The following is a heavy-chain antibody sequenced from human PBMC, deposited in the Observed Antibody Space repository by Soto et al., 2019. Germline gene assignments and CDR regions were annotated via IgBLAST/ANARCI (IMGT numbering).Heavy chain of an antibody. J-gene: IGHJ4*02. V-gene: IGHV3-30*03. CDR2: ISYDGSNK. D-gene: IGHD3-16*01. Sequence: GGSLRLSCAASGFTFSSYGMHWVRQAPGKGLEWVAVISYDGSNKYYADSVKGRFTISRDNSKNTLYLQMNSLRAEDTAVYYCTRGIWGYVSDYWGQGILVTVSS. CDR1: GFTFSSYG. CDR3: TRGIWGYVSDY.